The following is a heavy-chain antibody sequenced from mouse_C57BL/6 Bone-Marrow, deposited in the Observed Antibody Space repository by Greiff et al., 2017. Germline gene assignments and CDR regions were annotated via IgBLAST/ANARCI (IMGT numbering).Heavy chain of an antibody. CDR1: GYTFTSYW. V-gene: IGHV1-55*01. J-gene: IGHJ2*01. D-gene: IGHD2-2*01. CDR3: ARGGWFYFAY. Sequence: QVQLQQPGAELVKPGASVKMSCKASGYTFTSYWITWVKQRPGQGLEWLGDIYPGSGSTNYNAKFKSKANLTVDTSSSTAYMQLSSLTSEDSAVYYCARGGWFYFAYWGQGTTLTVSS. CDR2: IYPGSGST.